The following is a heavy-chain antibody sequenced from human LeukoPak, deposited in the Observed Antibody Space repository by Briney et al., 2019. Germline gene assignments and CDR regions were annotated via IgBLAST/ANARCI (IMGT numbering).Heavy chain of an antibody. CDR2: ISSSSSYI. CDR1: GFTFSSYS. D-gene: IGHD2-21*02. J-gene: IGHJ4*02. Sequence: KTGGSLRLSCAASGFTFSSYSMNWVRQAPGKGLEWVSSISSSSSYIYYADSVKGRFTISRDNAKNSLYLQMNSLRAEDTAVYYCASEAYCGGDCYSNLADYWGQGTLVTVSS. CDR3: ASEAYCGGDCYSNLADY. V-gene: IGHV3-21*01.